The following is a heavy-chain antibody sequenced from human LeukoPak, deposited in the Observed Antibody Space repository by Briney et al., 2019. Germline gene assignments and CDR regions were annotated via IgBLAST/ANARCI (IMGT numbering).Heavy chain of an antibody. CDR2: ISGGGDRT. J-gene: IGHJ4*02. CDR1: GGSFSGYY. V-gene: IGHV3-23*01. D-gene: IGHD3-22*01. Sequence: ETLSLTCAVYGGSFSGYYWSWVRQAPGKGLEWVSSISGGGDRTYDADSVKGRFTVSRDNSKNTLYLQMNSLRAEDTAVYYCAKHYYDSSGSSLDYWGQGTLVTVSS. CDR3: AKHYYDSSGSSLDY.